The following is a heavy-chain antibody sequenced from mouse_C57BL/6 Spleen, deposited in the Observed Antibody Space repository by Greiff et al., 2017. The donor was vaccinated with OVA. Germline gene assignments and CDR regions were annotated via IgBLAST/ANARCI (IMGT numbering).Heavy chain of an antibody. CDR1: GFTFSSYA. Sequence: DVMLVESGEGLVKPGGSLKLSCAASGFTFSSYAMSWVRQTPEKRLEWVAYISSGGDYIYYADTVKGRFTISRDNARNTLYLQMSSLKSEDTAMYYCTRSIYDGYYKYAMDYWGQGTSVTVSS. D-gene: IGHD2-3*01. CDR3: TRSIYDGYYKYAMDY. CDR2: ISSGGDYI. J-gene: IGHJ4*01. V-gene: IGHV5-9-1*02.